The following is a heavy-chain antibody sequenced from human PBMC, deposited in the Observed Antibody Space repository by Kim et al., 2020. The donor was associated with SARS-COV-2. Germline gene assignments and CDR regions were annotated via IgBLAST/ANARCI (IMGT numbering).Heavy chain of an antibody. J-gene: IGHJ4*02. CDR1: GFTLRRYA. Sequence: GGSLRLSCAASGFTLRRYAMSWVRQAPGKGLEWVSVIYNGAGDTHYADSVKGRFTISREDSKNTLYLQMNSLRAEDTAVYYCAKDRVSYGDYLGSCDDWGPGTVVTVSS. V-gene: IGHV3-23*03. D-gene: IGHD4-17*01. CDR3: AKDRVSYGDYLGSCDD. CDR2: IYNGAGDT.